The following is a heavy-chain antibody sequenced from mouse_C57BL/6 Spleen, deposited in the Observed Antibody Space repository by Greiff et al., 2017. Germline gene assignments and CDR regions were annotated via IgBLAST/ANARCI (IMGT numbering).Heavy chain of an antibody. V-gene: IGHV1-52*01. Sequence: VKLQQPGAELVRPGSSVKLSCKASGYTFTSYWMHWVKQRPIQGLEWIGNIDPSDSETHYNQKFKDKATLTVDKSSSTAYMQLSSLTSEDSAVYYCARTEAAQVFAYWGQGTLVTVSA. CDR2: IDPSDSET. D-gene: IGHD3-2*02. J-gene: IGHJ3*01. CDR1: GYTFTSYW. CDR3: ARTEAAQVFAY.